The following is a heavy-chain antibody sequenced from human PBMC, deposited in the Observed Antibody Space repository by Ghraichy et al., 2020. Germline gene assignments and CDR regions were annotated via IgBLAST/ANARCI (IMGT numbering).Heavy chain of an antibody. D-gene: IGHD6-6*01. CDR2: INAYNGNT. CDR1: GYNFPTYG. CDR3: ARAPRVSNSHAFDP. V-gene: IGHV1-18*01. Sequence: ASVKVSCKASGYNFPTYGISWVRQAPGQGLEWMGWINAYNGNTKYAQKLQGRVSMTTDTSTTTAYMELRSLRSDDTAVYYCARAPRVSNSHAFDPWGQGTLVTVSS. J-gene: IGHJ5*02.